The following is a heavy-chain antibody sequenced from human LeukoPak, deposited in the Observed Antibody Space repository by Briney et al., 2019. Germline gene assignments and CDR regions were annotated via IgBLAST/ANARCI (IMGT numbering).Heavy chain of an antibody. D-gene: IGHD1-26*01. V-gene: IGHV1-3*01. CDR2: VNAGNGNT. Sequence: ASVKVSCKPSGYTFASYAVHWVRQAPGQSLEWMGWVNAGNGNTKYSPKFQGRVTISRDTSANTAYMEPTKLPSEDTAVYYCARSIVGANSESYWGQGTLVTVSS. CDR3: ARSIVGANSESY. J-gene: IGHJ4*02. CDR1: GYTFASYA.